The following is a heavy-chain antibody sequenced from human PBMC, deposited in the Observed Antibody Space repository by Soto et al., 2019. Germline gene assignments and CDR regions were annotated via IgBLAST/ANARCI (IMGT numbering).Heavy chain of an antibody. D-gene: IGHD3-22*01. CDR1: GYTFTSYG. Sequence: QVQLVQSGAEVKKPGASVKVSCKASGYTFTSYGISWVRQAPGQGLEWMGWISAYNGNTNYAQKLQGRVTMTTDTSTSTAYMEMRRMRSDDTAVYYCATYYYDSRDNYYYDGMDVWGQGTTVTVSS. CDR3: ATYYYDSRDNYYYDGMDV. CDR2: ISAYNGNT. J-gene: IGHJ6*02. V-gene: IGHV1-18*01.